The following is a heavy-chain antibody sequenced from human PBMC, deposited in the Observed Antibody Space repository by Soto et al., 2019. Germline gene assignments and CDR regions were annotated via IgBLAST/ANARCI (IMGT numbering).Heavy chain of an antibody. D-gene: IGHD5-18*01. J-gene: IGHJ4*02. CDR1: GFSFSANA. CDR2: ILHIGDSA. CDR3: ARRGLSNSDY. Sequence: DVQLLESGGGLVQPGGSLRLSCVASGFSFSANAMTWVRQAPGKGLEWVSSILHIGDSAYYADSVKGRFTISRDNSKSTLYLQMNSLRAEDTAVYYCARRGLSNSDYWGQGTLVTVSS. V-gene: IGHV3-23*01.